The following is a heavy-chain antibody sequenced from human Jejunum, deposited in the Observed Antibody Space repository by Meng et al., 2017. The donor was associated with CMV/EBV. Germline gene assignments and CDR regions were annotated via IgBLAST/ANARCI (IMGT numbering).Heavy chain of an antibody. CDR3: ARGIGES. Sequence: LSCAAAGFAFSIYWVHWVRQDPGKGLVWVSRINSDGSSTTYADSVKGRLTISRDNAKNTLYLQMNSLRAEDTAVYYCARGIGESWGQGALVTVSS. J-gene: IGHJ4*02. V-gene: IGHV3-74*01. CDR2: INSDGSST. D-gene: IGHD2/OR15-2a*01. CDR1: GFAFSIYW.